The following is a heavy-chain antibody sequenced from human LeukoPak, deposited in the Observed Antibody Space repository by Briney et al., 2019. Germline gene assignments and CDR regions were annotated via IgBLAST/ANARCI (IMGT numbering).Heavy chain of an antibody. CDR2: ISGSGSSI. J-gene: IGHJ4*02. CDR3: ARDGYCSGGSCYSPTHKADY. V-gene: IGHV3-48*03. D-gene: IGHD2-15*01. Sequence: GGSLRLSCAASGFTFRSYEMNWVRQAPGKGLEWISYISGSGSSIYYADSVKGRFTISRDNAKNSVHLQMNSLRAGDTAVYYCARDGYCSGGSCYSPTHKADYWGQGTLVTVSS. CDR1: GFTFRSYE.